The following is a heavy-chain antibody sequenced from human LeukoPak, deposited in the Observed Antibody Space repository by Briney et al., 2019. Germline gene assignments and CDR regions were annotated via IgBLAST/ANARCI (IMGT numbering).Heavy chain of an antibody. D-gene: IGHD3-9*01. J-gene: IGHJ3*02. CDR1: GGSISSGGYY. V-gene: IGHV4-31*03. CDR2: IYYSGST. CDR3: ARGKLRYFDWLQGLDAFDI. Sequence: PSETLSLTCTVSGGSISSGGYYWSWIRQHPGKGLEWIGYIYYSGSTHYNPSLKSRVTISVDTSKNQFSLKLSPVTAADTAVYYCARGKLRYFDWLQGLDAFDIWGQGTMVTVSS.